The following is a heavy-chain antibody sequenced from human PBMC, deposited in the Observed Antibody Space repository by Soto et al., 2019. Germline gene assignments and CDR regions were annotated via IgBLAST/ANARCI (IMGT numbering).Heavy chain of an antibody. J-gene: IGHJ6*02. Sequence: QPGGSLRLSCAASGFTFSSYSMNWVRQAPGKGLEWVSYISSSSSTIYYADSVKGRFTISRDNAKNSLYLQMSSLRDEDTAVYYCASHLKPNVGNMDVWGQGTTVTVSS. CDR2: ISSSSSTI. V-gene: IGHV3-48*02. CDR1: GFTFSSYS. CDR3: ASHLKPNVGNMDV.